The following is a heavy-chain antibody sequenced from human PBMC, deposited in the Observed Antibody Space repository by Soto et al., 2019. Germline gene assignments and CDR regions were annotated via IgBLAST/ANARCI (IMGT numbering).Heavy chain of an antibody. V-gene: IGHV1-18*01. CDR2: ISAYNGNT. J-gene: IGHJ3*02. CDR3: ARRRADGGGDCYWDDDAFDI. D-gene: IGHD2-21*02. CDR1: GYTFTSYG. Sequence: ASVKVSCKASGYTFTSYGISWVRQAPGQGLEWMGWISAYNGNTNYAQKLQGRVTMTTDTSTSTAYMELRSLRSDDTAAYYCARRRADGGGDCYWDDDAFDICGQGTMFTVSS.